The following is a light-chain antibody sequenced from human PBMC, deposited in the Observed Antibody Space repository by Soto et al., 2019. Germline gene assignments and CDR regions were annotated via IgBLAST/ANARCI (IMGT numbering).Light chain of an antibody. CDR2: AAS. CDR3: QQTYTAPRT. J-gene: IGKJ1*01. CDR1: QSINSY. Sequence: DIQMTQSPPSLSASVGDRVTITCRAGQSINSYLNWYQQKPGKAPKLLIYAASSLQSGVPSRFSGSGSGTDFTLTISSLQPEDFATYYCQQTYTAPRTFGQGTKVDIK. V-gene: IGKV1-39*01.